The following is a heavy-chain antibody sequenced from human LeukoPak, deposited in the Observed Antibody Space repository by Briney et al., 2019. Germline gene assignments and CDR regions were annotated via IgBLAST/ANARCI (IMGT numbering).Heavy chain of an antibody. CDR2: IHPHGIF. V-gene: IGHV4-34*01. D-gene: IGHD5-24*01. Sequence: SETLSLTCAVYGGSFSGYYWSWIRQPPGKGLEWIGEIHPHGIFYYNSSLMSRVTISIDTSKSQFSLRLTSVTAADTAIYYCSRGRDRSKAGDHWGQGSLVTVSS. J-gene: IGHJ4*02. CDR3: SRGRDRSKAGDH. CDR1: GGSFSGYY.